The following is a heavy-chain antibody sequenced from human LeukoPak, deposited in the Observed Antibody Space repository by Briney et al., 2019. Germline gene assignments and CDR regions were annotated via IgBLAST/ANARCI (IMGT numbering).Heavy chain of an antibody. V-gene: IGHV3-48*03. CDR2: TSSSGSTI. CDR1: GFTFSSYE. Sequence: GGSLRLSCAASGFTFSSYEMNWVRQAPGKGLEWVSYTSSSGSTIYYADSVKGRFTISRDNAKNSLYLQMNSLRAEDTAVYFCAKEPHILTGYYTDYFDSWGQGTLVTVSS. J-gene: IGHJ4*02. CDR3: AKEPHILTGYYTDYFDS. D-gene: IGHD3-9*01.